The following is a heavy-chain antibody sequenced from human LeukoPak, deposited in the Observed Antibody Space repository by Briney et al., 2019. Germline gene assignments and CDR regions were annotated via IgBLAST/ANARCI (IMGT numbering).Heavy chain of an antibody. CDR3: ARHSRYVY. CDR1: GGSISSSSYY. J-gene: IGHJ4*02. D-gene: IGHD2-2*01. Sequence: SETLSPTCTVSGGSISSSSYYWGWIRQPPGKGLEWIGSIYYSGSTYYNPSLKSRVTISVDTSKNQFSLKLSSVTAADTAVYYCARHSRYVYWGQGTLVTVSS. CDR2: IYYSGST. V-gene: IGHV4-39*01.